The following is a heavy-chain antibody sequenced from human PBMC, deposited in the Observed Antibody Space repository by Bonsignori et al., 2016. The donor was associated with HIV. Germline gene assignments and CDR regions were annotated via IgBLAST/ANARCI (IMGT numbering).Heavy chain of an antibody. V-gene: IGHV4-39*07. J-gene: IGHJ4*02. D-gene: IGHD3-10*01. Sequence: WIRQPPGKGLEWIGSIYYSGNTYYNPSLKSRVTISVDTSKNQFSLKLSSVTAADTAVYYCAIRTAYWGQGTLVTVSS. CDR2: IYYSGNT. CDR3: AIRTAY.